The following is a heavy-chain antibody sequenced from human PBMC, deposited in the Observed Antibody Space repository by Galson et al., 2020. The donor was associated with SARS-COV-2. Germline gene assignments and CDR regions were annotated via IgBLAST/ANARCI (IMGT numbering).Heavy chain of an antibody. J-gene: IGHJ2*01. V-gene: IGHV1-24*01. D-gene: IGHD3-22*01. CDR2: FDPEDGET. CDR3: ATAGYYYDSSGYSHWYFDL. Sequence: ASVKVSCKVSGYTLTELSMHWVRQAPGKGLEWMGGFDPEDGETIYAQKFQGRVTMIEDTSTDTAYMELSSLRSEDTAVYYCATAGYYYDSSGYSHWYFDLWGRGTLVTVSS. CDR1: GYTLTELS.